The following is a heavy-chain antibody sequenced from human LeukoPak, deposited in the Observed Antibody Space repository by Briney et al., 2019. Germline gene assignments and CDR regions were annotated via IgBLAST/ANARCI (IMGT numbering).Heavy chain of an antibody. CDR3: ARAVGLRDAFDI. D-gene: IGHD2-15*01. V-gene: IGHV4-39*01. J-gene: IGHJ3*02. CDR2: IYHSGST. Sequence: PSETLSLTCTVSGGSISSSSYYWGWIRQPPGKGLEWIGSIYHSGSTYYNPSLKSRVTISVDTSKNQFSLKLSSVTAADTAVYYCARAVGLRDAFDIWGQGTMVTVSS. CDR1: GGSISSSSYY.